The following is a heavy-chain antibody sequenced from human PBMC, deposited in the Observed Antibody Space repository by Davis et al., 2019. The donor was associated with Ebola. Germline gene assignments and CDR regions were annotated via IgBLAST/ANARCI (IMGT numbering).Heavy chain of an antibody. V-gene: IGHV3-9*01. CDR2: ISWKSDNI. CDR1: GFNFGDYA. J-gene: IGHJ4*02. CDR3: ARERLSGFWSGYPDY. Sequence: GGSLRLSCAASGFNFGDYAMHWVRHTPGKGLEWVAGISWKSDNIEYADSVKGRFIISRDNAKNSVDLQMHSLRAEDTAVYYCARERLSGFWSGYPDYWGQGTLVTVSS. D-gene: IGHD3-3*01.